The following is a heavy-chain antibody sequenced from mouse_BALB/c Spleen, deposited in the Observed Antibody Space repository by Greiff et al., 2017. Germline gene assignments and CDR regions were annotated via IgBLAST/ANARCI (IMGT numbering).Heavy chain of an antibody. J-gene: IGHJ3*01. V-gene: IGHV5-6-3*01. CDR1: GFTFSSYG. Sequence: EVQLVESGGGLVQPGGSLKLSCAASGFTFSSYGMSWVRQTPDKRLELVATINSNGGSTYYPDSVKGRFTISRDNAKNTLYLQMSSLKSEDTAMYYCARDRDYAAYWGQGTLVTVSA. D-gene: IGHD6-5*01. CDR3: ARDRDYAAY. CDR2: INSNGGST.